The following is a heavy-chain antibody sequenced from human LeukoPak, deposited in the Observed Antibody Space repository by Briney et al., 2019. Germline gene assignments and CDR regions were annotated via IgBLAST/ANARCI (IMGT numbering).Heavy chain of an antibody. V-gene: IGHV1-2*02. D-gene: IGHD6-19*01. CDR1: GYTFTGYY. Sequence: GASVRVSCKASGYTFTGYYMHWVRQAPGQGLEWMGWVNPNSGDTNYAQKFQGRVTMTRDTSINTAYMELSRLRSDDTAVYYCARVHGYSSGWYEYYFEYWGQGTLVTASS. CDR2: VNPNSGDT. J-gene: IGHJ4*02. CDR3: ARVHGYSSGWYEYYFEY.